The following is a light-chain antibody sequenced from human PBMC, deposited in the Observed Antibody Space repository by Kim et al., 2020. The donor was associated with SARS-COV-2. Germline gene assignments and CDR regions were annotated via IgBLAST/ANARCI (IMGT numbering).Light chain of an antibody. V-gene: IGKV1D-8*02. CDR3: QQYFDFPYT. Sequence: SASPGDKVTITCRRTRNIARYLAWFQQRPGKAPQLLIYAAYTLHTGAPSRFSGSGSGTDFTLTINPLQSEDSATYFCQQYFDFPYTFGQGTKLEI. CDR2: AAY. J-gene: IGKJ2*01. CDR1: RNIARY.